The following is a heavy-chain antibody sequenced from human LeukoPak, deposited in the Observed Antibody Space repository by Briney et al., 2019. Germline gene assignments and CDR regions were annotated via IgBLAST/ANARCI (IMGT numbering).Heavy chain of an antibody. D-gene: IGHD1-26*01. CDR1: GGSISSYY. Sequence: SETLSLTCTVSGGSISSYYWSWIRQPAGKGLEWIGRIYTSGSTNYNASLQSRVSMSVDPSKNQFSLKLSSVTAADTAVFYCARENSGSYREFDYWGQGTLVTVSS. CDR3: ARENSGSYREFDY. V-gene: IGHV4-4*07. J-gene: IGHJ4*02. CDR2: IYTSGST.